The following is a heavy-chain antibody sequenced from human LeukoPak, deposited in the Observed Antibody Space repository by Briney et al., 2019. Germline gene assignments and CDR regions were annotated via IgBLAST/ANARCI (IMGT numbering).Heavy chain of an antibody. J-gene: IGHJ4*02. D-gene: IGHD6-19*01. Sequence: PGGSLRLSCAASGFTFSDFAMNWVRQAPGQGLEWVSHIRRDAFYADSVRGRFTISRDNARNLLYLQMNGLRAEDTAVYYCARDGGSAWEFDFWGQGTLVTVSS. CDR2: IRRDA. CDR1: GFTFSDFA. V-gene: IGHV3-69-1*01. CDR3: ARDGGSAWEFDF.